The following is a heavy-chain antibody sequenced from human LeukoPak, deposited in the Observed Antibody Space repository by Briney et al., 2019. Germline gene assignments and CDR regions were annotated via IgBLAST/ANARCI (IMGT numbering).Heavy chain of an antibody. CDR1: GYTFTSYG. Sequence: GASVKVSCKASGYTFTSYGISWVRQAPGQGLEWMGRINPNSGGTNYAQKFQGRVTMTRDTSISTAYMELSRLRSDDTAVYYCAREGGRYSSGWYPYYFDYWGQGTLVTVSS. CDR3: AREGGRYSSGWYPYYFDY. D-gene: IGHD6-19*01. CDR2: INPNSGGT. V-gene: IGHV1-2*06. J-gene: IGHJ4*02.